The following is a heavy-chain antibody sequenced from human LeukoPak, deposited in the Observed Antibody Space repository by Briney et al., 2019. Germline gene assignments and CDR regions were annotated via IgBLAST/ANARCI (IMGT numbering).Heavy chain of an antibody. Sequence: PGGSLRLSCAASGFVVNSNYMSWVRQAPGKGLEWVSVFYTGGTTDYANSVKGRFTISRDISKNTLYLQMDSLRAEDTAVYYCAREQKGELDYGDYPWGVDAFDIWGQGTMVTVSS. CDR1: GFVVNSNY. CDR3: AREQKGELDYGDYPWGVDAFDI. CDR2: FYTGGTT. V-gene: IGHV3-53*01. J-gene: IGHJ3*02. D-gene: IGHD4-17*01.